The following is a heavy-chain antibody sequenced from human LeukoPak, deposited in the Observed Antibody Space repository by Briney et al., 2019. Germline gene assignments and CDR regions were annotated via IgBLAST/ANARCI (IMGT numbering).Heavy chain of an antibody. Sequence: PSETLSLTCTVSGGSITLGGYYWSWMRQPPGKGLEWIGHIYHSGSTYYNPSLKSRVTISVDASKNQFSLKLTSVTAADTAVYYCARGDYGGYSGPADYWGQGTLVTVSS. CDR2: IYHSGST. J-gene: IGHJ4*02. CDR1: GGSITLGGYY. CDR3: ARGDYGGYSGPADY. D-gene: IGHD4-23*01. V-gene: IGHV4-61*08.